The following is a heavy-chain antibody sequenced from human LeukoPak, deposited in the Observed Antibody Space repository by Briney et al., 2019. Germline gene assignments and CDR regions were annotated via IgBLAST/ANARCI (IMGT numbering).Heavy chain of an antibody. Sequence: PGGSLRLSCAASGFTVSSNYMSWVRQAPGKGLEWVSVIYSGGNTYYVDSVKGRFTISRDNSKHTLFLQMNSLRAEDTAGYYCTTDPGWLYFQHWGQGTLVTVSS. V-gene: IGHV3-53*01. D-gene: IGHD2-15*01. CDR1: GFTVSSNY. CDR2: IYSGGNT. CDR3: TTDPGWLYFQH. J-gene: IGHJ1*01.